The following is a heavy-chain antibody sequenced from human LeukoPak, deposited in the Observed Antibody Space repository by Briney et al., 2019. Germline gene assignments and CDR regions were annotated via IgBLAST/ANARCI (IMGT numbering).Heavy chain of an antibody. D-gene: IGHD3-22*01. CDR2: INSDGSST. CDR3: ARGPYYYDSSGYYYPGY. J-gene: IGHJ4*02. CDR1: RFTFSSYW. Sequence: GGSLRLSCAASRFTFSSYWMYWVRQAPGKGLVWVSRINSDGSSTTYADSVKGRFTISRDNAKNTLYLQMNSLRAEDTAVYYCARGPYYYDSSGYYYPGYWGQGTLVTVSS. V-gene: IGHV3-74*01.